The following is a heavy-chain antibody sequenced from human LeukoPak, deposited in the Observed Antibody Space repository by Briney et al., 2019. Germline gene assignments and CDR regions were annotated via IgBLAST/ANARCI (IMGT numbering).Heavy chain of an antibody. CDR1: GYGFSNYW. J-gene: IGHJ4*02. V-gene: IGHV5-51*01. CDR3: AKQGGLD. Sequence: GVSLKISCQGSGYGFSNYWIGWVRQLPGKGLEWMGVVYPYDSDVRYSPAFEGQVTISADKSISTAYLHWGSLKASDTAMYFCAKQGGLDWGRGTLVTVSS. CDR2: VYPYDSDV. D-gene: IGHD2-15*01.